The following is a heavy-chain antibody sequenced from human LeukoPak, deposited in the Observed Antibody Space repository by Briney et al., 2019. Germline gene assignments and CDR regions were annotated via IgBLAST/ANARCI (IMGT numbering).Heavy chain of an antibody. Sequence: NTSETLSLTCTVSGGSISSYYWSWIRQPPGKGLEWIGYIYYSGSTNYNPSLKSRVTISVDTSKNQFSLKLSSVTAADTAVYYCAGRCSGGSCSKNWFDPWGQGTLVTVSS. CDR2: IYYSGST. CDR1: GGSISSYY. J-gene: IGHJ5*02. CDR3: AGRCSGGSCSKNWFDP. V-gene: IGHV4-59*12. D-gene: IGHD2-15*01.